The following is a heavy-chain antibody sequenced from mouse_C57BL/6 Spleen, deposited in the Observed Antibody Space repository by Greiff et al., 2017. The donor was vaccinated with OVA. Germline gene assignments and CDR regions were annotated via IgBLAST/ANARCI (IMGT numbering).Heavy chain of an antibody. CDR1: GYAFSSSW. CDR3: ARSNYDGYYFAY. J-gene: IGHJ3*01. D-gene: IGHD2-3*01. Sequence: QVQLKQSGPELVKPGASVKISCKASGYAFSSSWMNWVKQRPGKGLEWIGRIYPGDGDTNYNGKFKGKATLTADKSSSTAYMQLSSLTSEDSAVYFCARSNYDGYYFAYWGQGTLVTVSA. V-gene: IGHV1-82*01. CDR2: IYPGDGDT.